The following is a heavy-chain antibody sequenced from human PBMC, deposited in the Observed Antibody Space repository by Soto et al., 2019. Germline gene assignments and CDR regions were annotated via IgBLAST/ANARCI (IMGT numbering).Heavy chain of an antibody. D-gene: IGHD2-15*01. CDR1: GYTLTSYA. Sequence: ASVKVSCKASGYTLTSYAMHWVRQAPGQRLEWMGWINAGNGNTKYSQKFQGRVTITRDTSASTAYMELSSLRSEDTAVYYCARDSLQTGSDAFDIWGQGTMVTVSS. J-gene: IGHJ3*02. CDR2: INAGNGNT. CDR3: ARDSLQTGSDAFDI. V-gene: IGHV1-3*01.